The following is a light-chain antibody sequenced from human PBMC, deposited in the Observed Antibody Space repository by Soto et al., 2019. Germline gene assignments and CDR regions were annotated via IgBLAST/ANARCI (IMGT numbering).Light chain of an antibody. CDR3: QQYGSSPLYT. Sequence: EIVLTQSPGTLSLSPGERATLSCRASQSVSSSYLAWYQQKPGQAPRILIYGASSRATGIPNRFSGSGSGRDFALTLRRLEPEDFAVYSCQQYGSSPLYTCGQGTKLEIK. V-gene: IGKV3-20*01. CDR2: GAS. J-gene: IGKJ2*01. CDR1: QSVSSSY.